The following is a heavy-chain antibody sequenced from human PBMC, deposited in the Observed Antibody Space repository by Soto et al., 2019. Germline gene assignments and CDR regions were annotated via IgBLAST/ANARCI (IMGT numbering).Heavy chain of an antibody. CDR2: VDSAGSGT. CDR3: ATVFEH. V-gene: IGHV3-74*01. Sequence: VPLVESGGGSVQPGGSLRLSCVASGIIFSGYWMHWVRQVPGKGLVWVARVDSAGSGTSYADSVKGRFTISRDNAKNTLSLQMDSLRVEDTAVYYCATVFEHWGQGIPVTVSS. CDR1: GIIFSGYW. J-gene: IGHJ4*02.